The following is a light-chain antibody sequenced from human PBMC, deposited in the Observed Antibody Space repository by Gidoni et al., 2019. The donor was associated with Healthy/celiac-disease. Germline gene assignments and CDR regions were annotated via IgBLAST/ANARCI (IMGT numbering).Light chain of an antibody. J-gene: IGKJ1*01. Sequence: DIVMTQSPDSLAVSLGERATINCKSSQSVLYSSNNKNYLAWYQQKPGQPPKLLIYWASTRESGVPDRFSGSGSGTDFTLTISSLQAEDGAVYYCQQYYSTPLTFXQXTKVEIK. CDR1: QSVLYSSNNKNY. V-gene: IGKV4-1*01. CDR2: WAS. CDR3: QQYYSTPLT.